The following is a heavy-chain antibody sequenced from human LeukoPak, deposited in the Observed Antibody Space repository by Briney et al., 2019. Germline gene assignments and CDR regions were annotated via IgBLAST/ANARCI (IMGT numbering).Heavy chain of an antibody. CDR2: IYYSGST. D-gene: IGHD6-13*01. J-gene: IGHJ5*02. Sequence: SETLSLTCAVFGGSFTENNWSWIRQPPGKGLEWIGYIYYSGSTNYNPSLKSRVTISVDTSKNQFSLKLSSVTAADTAMYYCARDRVAAVPSNWFDPWGQGTLVTVSS. CDR1: GGSFTENN. CDR3: ARDRVAAVPSNWFDP. V-gene: IGHV4-59*01.